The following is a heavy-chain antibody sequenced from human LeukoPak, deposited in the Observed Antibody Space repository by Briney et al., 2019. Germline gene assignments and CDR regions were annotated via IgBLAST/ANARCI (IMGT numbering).Heavy chain of an antibody. D-gene: IGHD5-18*01. CDR1: GFTFSSYW. Sequence: GGSLRLSCAASGFTFSSYWMSWVRQAAGKGLEWVANIKQDGNEKYYVDSVKGRFTISRDNAKNSLYLQMNSLRAEDTALYYCASGYSNAYRFAYWGQGTLVTVSS. CDR3: ASGYSNAYRFAY. V-gene: IGHV3-7*02. CDR2: IKQDGNEK. J-gene: IGHJ4*02.